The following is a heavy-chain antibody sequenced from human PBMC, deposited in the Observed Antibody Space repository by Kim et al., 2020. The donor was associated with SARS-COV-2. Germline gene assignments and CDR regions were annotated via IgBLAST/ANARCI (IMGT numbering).Heavy chain of an antibody. V-gene: IGHV3-33*01. Sequence: GGSLRLSCAASGFTFSSYGMHWVRQAPGKGLEWVAVIWYDGSNKYYADSVKGRFTISRDNSKNTLYLQMNSLRAEDTAVYYCARTPFASGTTELELTNIETRYYFDYWGQGTLVTVSS. D-gene: IGHD4-17*01. CDR3: ARTPFASGTTELELTNIETRYYFDY. J-gene: IGHJ4*02. CDR2: IWYDGSNK. CDR1: GFTFSSYG.